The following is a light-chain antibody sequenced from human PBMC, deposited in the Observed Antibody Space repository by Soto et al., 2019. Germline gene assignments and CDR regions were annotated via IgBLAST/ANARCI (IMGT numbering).Light chain of an antibody. CDR1: EIVSDNY. CDR3: QQYGSSPLT. Sequence: EIGLTQSPGHLSLSPGYRATLSCRASEIVSDNYLAWYQQRSGQAPRLVIYAASSRASAVPDRFSGSGSGADFTLTISRLQPEDFAVYYCQQYGSSPLTFGGGTKVEIK. CDR2: AAS. V-gene: IGKV3-20*01. J-gene: IGKJ4*01.